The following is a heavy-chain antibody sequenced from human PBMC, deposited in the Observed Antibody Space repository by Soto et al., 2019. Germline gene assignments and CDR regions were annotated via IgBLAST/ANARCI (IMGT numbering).Heavy chain of an antibody. V-gene: IGHV3-30-3*01. J-gene: IGHJ4*02. CDR2: MSYDGSNE. CDR1: GFTFSSNA. CDR3: ARDSILSGTTRPPPLDY. D-gene: IGHD4-17*01. Sequence: QVQLVESGGGVVQPGRSLRLSCAASGFTFSSNAMHWVRQAPGKGLEWVAVMSYDGSNEYYADSVKGRFTISRDNSKNTLYLKMTSLRAEDTAVYYCARDSILSGTTRPPPLDYWGQGTLVTVSS.